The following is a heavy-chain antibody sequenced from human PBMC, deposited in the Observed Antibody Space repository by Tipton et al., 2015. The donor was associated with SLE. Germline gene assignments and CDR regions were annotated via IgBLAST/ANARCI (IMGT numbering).Heavy chain of an antibody. V-gene: IGHV4-39*07. J-gene: IGHJ3*02. CDR1: GGSISSSSYY. Sequence: TLSLTCTVSGGSISSSSYYWGWIRQPPGKGLEWIGEINRSGYTNYNPSLKGRVTISVDTSKNQFSLKLSSVTAADTAVYYCAKTGYGDNDAFDIWGQGTMVTVSS. CDR2: INRSGYT. CDR3: AKTGYGDNDAFDI. D-gene: IGHD4-17*01.